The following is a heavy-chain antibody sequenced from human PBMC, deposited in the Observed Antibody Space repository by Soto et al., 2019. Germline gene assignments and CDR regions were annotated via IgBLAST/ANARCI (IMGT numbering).Heavy chain of an antibody. J-gene: IGHJ5*01. Sequence: EVHLLESGGGLVQPGGSLRLSCTAPGFPFSGYALTWVRRAPGRGLEGVSGITASGGRTFYADSVKGRFTISRDNSRSTLYLQMNSLRAEDTAVYYCAKDTRYADYVRWFDSWGQGTLVTVSS. V-gene: IGHV3-23*01. CDR2: ITASGGRT. D-gene: IGHD4-17*01. CDR3: AKDTRYADYVRWFDS. CDR1: GFPFSGYA.